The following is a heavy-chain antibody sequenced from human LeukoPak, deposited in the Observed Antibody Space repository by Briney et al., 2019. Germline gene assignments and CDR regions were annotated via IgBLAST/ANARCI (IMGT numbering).Heavy chain of an antibody. D-gene: IGHD3-22*01. J-gene: IGHJ4*02. CDR2: ISSTGGTT. CDR3: AKSVEMYYYDSSGYRLAYFDY. Sequence: PGGSLRLSCAASGITFSSYGMSWVRQAPGKGLEWVSSISSTGGTTYYADSVKGRFTISRDNSKNTLYLQMNSLRAEDTAVYYCAKSVEMYYYDSSGYRLAYFDYWGQGTLVTVSS. V-gene: IGHV3-23*01. CDR1: GITFSSYG.